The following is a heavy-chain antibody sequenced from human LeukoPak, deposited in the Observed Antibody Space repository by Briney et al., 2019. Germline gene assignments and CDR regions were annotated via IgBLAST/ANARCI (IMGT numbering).Heavy chain of an antibody. J-gene: IGHJ6*02. V-gene: IGHV6-1*01. D-gene: IGHD2-2*01. CDR3: ARGDTVGCSSTSCYVFDYYYGMDV. CDR2: TYYRSKWYN. CDR1: GDSVSSNSAA. Sequence: SQTLSLTCAISGDSVSSNSAAWNWIRQSPSRGLEWLGRTYYRSKWYNDYAVSIKSRITINPDTSKNQFSLQLNSVTPEDTAVYYCARGDTVGCSSTSCYVFDYYYGMDVWGQGTTVTVSS.